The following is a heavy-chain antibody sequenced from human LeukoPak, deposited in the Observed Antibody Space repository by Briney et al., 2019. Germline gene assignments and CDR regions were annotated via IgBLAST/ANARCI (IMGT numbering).Heavy chain of an antibody. J-gene: IGHJ3*02. CDR1: GYTFTSYG. V-gene: IGHV1-18*01. Sequence: ASVKVSCKASGYTFTSYGISWVRQAPGQGLEWMGWISAYNGNTNYAQKLQGRVTITTDTSTSTAYMELRSLRSDDTAVYSCARDDSSSSSDAFDIWGQGTMVTVSS. D-gene: IGHD6-6*01. CDR3: ARDDSSSSSDAFDI. CDR2: ISAYNGNT.